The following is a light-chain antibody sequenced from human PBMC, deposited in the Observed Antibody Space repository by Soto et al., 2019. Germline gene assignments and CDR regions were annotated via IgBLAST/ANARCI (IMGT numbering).Light chain of an antibody. CDR2: AAS. Sequence: DIQMTQSPSSLSASVGDRVTITCRASQSVSSYLNWYQQKSGKAPKLLIYAASRLHSGVPSRFSGSGSWPDFTLTIRSVQPEYFATYSCQQPHSPPISSGGGTNVEI. V-gene: IGKV1-39*01. CDR3: QQPHSPPIS. CDR1: QSVSSY. J-gene: IGKJ4*01.